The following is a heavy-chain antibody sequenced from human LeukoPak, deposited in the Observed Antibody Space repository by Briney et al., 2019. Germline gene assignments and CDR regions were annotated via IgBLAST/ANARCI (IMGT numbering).Heavy chain of an antibody. V-gene: IGHV1-69*06. CDR3: ARGYCSGGSCNEWFDP. CDR2: IIPIFGTA. J-gene: IGHJ5*02. Sequence: SVKVSCKASGGTFSSYAISWVRQAPGQGLEWMGGIIPIFGTANYAQEFQGRVTITADKSTSTAYMELSSLRSEDTAVYYCARGYCSGGSCNEWFDPWGQGTLVTVSS. CDR1: GGTFSSYA. D-gene: IGHD2-15*01.